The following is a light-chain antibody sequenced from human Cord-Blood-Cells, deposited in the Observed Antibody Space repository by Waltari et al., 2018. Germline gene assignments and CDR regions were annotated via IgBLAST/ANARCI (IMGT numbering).Light chain of an antibody. CDR2: DVS. CDR1: SSYVGGYNY. V-gene: IGLV2-11*01. CDR3: CSYAGSYTWV. J-gene: IGLJ3*02. Sequence: QSALTQPRSVSGSPGQSVTISCTGTSSYVGGYNYVSCYQQHPGKAPKPMIYDVSKRPSGVPDRFSGSKSGNTASLTISGLQAEDEADYYCCSYAGSYTWVFGGGTKLTVL.